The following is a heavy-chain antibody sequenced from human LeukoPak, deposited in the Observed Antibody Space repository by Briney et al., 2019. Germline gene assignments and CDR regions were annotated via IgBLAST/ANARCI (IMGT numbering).Heavy chain of an antibody. CDR3: ARVGGSSWYHY. CDR1: GFTFTSYS. D-gene: IGHD6-13*01. J-gene: IGHJ4*02. V-gene: IGHV3-21*01. Sequence: GGSLRLSCAASGFTFTSYSMNWVRQAPGKGLEWVSSISSSGSYIYYADSVKGRFTIFRDNAKDSLYLQMNSLGAEDTAVYYCARVGGSSWYHYWGQGTLVTVSS. CDR2: ISSSGSYI.